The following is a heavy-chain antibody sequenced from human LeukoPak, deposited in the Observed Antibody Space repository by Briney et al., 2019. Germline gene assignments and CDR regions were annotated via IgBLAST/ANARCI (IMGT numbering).Heavy chain of an antibody. CDR2: INPNSGGT. D-gene: IGHD4-17*01. CDR3: ARDRTDLRWFDP. CDR1: GYTFTGYY. Sequence: ASVKVSCKASGYTFTGYYMHWMRPAPGQGLEWMGWINPNSGGTIYAQKFQGRVTMTRDTSISTAYMELSSLRSDDTAIYYCARDRTDLRWFDPWGQGTLVTVSS. V-gene: IGHV1-2*02. J-gene: IGHJ5*02.